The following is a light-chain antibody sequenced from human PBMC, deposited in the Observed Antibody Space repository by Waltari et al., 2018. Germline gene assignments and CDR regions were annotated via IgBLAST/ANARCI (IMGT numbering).Light chain of an antibody. Sequence: EIVLTPSPATLSLSPGERATLSCRASQSVSSYLAWYQQKPGQAPRLLIYDASNRATGIPARFSGSGSGTDFTLTISSLEPEDFAVYYCQQRSNWPKLTFGGGTKVEIK. J-gene: IGKJ4*01. V-gene: IGKV3-11*01. CDR1: QSVSSY. CDR2: DAS. CDR3: QQRSNWPKLT.